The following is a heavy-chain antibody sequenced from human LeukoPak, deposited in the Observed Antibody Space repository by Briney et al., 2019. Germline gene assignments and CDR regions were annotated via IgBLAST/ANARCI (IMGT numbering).Heavy chain of an antibody. CDR3: AKGYGSGSYVIDY. Sequence: PGGSLRLSCAASGFTFDDYAMHWVRQAPGKGLEWVSGISWNSGSIGYADSVKGRFTIPRDNAKNSLYLQMNSLRAEDTALYYCAKGYGSGSYVIDYWGQGTLVTVSS. J-gene: IGHJ4*02. D-gene: IGHD3-10*01. CDR2: ISWNSGSI. V-gene: IGHV3-9*01. CDR1: GFTFDDYA.